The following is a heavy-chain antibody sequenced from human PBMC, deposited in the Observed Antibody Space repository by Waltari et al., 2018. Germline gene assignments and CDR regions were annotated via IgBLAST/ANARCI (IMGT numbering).Heavy chain of an antibody. CDR3: AKDNYDYIWGNPLFDY. Sequence: EVQLLESGGGLLQLGGSLSLPCPASGFPFSSYAMTWVRQAPGKGLEWFSAISGSGGSNYYADSVKGRFTISRDNSKNTLYLQMNSLRAEDTAVYYCAKDNYDYIWGNPLFDYWGQGTLVTVSS. CDR1: GFPFSSYA. J-gene: IGHJ4*02. CDR2: ISGSGGSN. V-gene: IGHV3-23*01. D-gene: IGHD3-16*01.